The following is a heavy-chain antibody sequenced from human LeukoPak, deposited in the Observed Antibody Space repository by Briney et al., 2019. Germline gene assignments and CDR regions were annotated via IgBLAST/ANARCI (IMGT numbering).Heavy chain of an antibody. CDR2: IKPDGSEK. J-gene: IGHJ4*02. D-gene: IGHD2-8*01. Sequence: PGGSLRLSCVGSGFMFSSHWMNWVRQAPGKGLEWVAKIKPDGSEKYYMDSVRGRFTISRDNAKNSMYLQMSGLRVEDTAVYYCVGMGANWGQGTVVTVAS. CDR3: VGMGAN. CDR1: GFMFSSHW. V-gene: IGHV3-7*01.